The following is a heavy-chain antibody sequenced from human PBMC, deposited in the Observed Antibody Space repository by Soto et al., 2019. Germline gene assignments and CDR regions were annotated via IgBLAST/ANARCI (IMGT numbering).Heavy chain of an antibody. D-gene: IGHD3-3*01. V-gene: IGHV1-8*01. CDR2: MNPNSGNT. J-gene: IGHJ5*02. Sequence: QVQLVQSGAEVKKPGASVKVSCKASGYTFTSYDINWVRQATGQGLEWMGWMNPNSGNTGYAQKXQGRVTMTRNXXIXTXSMELSSLRSEDTAVYYCAREYDFWSGYYAGNWFDPWGQGTLVTVSS. CDR1: GYTFTSYD. CDR3: AREYDFWSGYYAGNWFDP.